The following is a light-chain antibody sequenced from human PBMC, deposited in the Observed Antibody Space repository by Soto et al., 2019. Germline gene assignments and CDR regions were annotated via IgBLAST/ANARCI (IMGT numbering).Light chain of an antibody. CDR3: QQSYSTPRIT. Sequence: DIQMTQSPSSVSASVGDRVAITCRASQHISTWLTWYQQKPGKAPKLLIYAASILQSGVPSRFSGSGSGTDFTLTISGLQPEDLATYYCQQSYSTPRITFGQGTRLEIK. CDR2: AAS. J-gene: IGKJ5*01. CDR1: QHISTW. V-gene: IGKV1-12*01.